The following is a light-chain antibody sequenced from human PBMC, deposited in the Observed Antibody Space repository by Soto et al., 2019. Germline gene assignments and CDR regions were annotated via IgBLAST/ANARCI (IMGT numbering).Light chain of an antibody. V-gene: IGLV1-44*01. Sequence: QSVLTQAPSVSGTPGQRVTITCSGSSSNIGRNSVNWYQHLPGTAPKLLTHGNNHRPSGVPDRFSGSKSGTSASLAISGLQPEDEADYCCAAWDDSLNEDVFGDGKKVTV. J-gene: IGLJ1*01. CDR2: GNN. CDR1: SSNIGRNS. CDR3: AAWDDSLNEDV.